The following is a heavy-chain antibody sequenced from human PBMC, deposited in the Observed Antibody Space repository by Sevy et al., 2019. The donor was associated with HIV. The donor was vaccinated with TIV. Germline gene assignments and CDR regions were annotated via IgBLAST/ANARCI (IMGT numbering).Heavy chain of an antibody. CDR2: ITNDGSST. V-gene: IGHV3-74*01. J-gene: IGHJ4*02. CDR3: ARDRGLSTPFDY. Sequence: GGSLRLSCAASGFTFNNYWIHWVRQAPGKGLVWVSRITNDGSSTGYAGSVEGRFTLSRDNAKNTVYLQIDSLRAEDTAMYYCARDRGLSTPFDYWGQGALVTVSS. D-gene: IGHD3-16*02. CDR1: GFTFNNYW.